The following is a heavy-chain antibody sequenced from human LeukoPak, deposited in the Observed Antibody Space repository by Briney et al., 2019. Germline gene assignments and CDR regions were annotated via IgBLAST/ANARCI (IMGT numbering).Heavy chain of an antibody. CDR1: GFTFSDYY. Sequence: GGSLRLSCAASGFTFSDYYMTWIRQAPGKGLEWVSYISGSDGNTKHYADSVKGRFTISRDNAKTSLYLQMNSLRAEDTAVCYCARVFLIVAAGTVDYWGQGTLVTVSS. J-gene: IGHJ4*02. V-gene: IGHV3-11*04. D-gene: IGHD6-13*01. CDR3: ARVFLIVAAGTVDY. CDR2: ISGSDGNTK.